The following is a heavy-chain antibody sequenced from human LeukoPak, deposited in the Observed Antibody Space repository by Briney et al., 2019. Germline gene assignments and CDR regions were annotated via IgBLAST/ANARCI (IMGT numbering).Heavy chain of an antibody. V-gene: IGHV5-51*01. Sequence: GESLKISCKGSGYSFTSYWIGWVRQMPGKGLEWMGITYPGDSDTRYSPSFQGQVTISADKSISTAYLQWSSLKASDTAMYYCARSTYYYDSSGYYFDYWGQGTLVTVSS. CDR3: ARSTYYYDSSGYYFDY. J-gene: IGHJ4*02. D-gene: IGHD3-22*01. CDR2: TYPGDSDT. CDR1: GYSFTSYW.